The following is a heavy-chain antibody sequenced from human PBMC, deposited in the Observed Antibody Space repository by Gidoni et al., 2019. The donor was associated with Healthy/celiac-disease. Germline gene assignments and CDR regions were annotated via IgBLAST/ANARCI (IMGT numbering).Heavy chain of an antibody. CDR3: ARHVTIDDYGDYEGLYYFDY. CDR2: IYSSGST. D-gene: IGHD4-17*01. CDR1: GGSISSRSYY. J-gene: IGHJ4*02. Sequence: QLQLQESVPGLVKPSETLSLTCTVSGGSISSRSYYWGWIRQPPGKGLEWIGSIYSSGSTYYNPSLKSRVTISVDTSKNQFSLKLSSVTAADTAVDYCARHVTIDDYGDYEGLYYFDYWGQGTLVTVSS. V-gene: IGHV4-39*01.